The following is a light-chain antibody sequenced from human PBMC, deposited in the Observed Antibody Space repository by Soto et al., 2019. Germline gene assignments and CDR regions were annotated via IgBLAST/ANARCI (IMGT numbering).Light chain of an antibody. Sequence: QSALTQPASVSGSPGQSITISCTGTSSDVGGYNYVSWYQQHPGKAPKLMIYEVSNRPSGVSNRFSGSKSGNTASLTISGLQAEDEADYYCGSYTSSSTLVVFGGGPKLTVL. V-gene: IGLV2-14*01. CDR1: SSDVGGYNY. CDR2: EVS. CDR3: GSYTSSSTLVV. J-gene: IGLJ2*01.